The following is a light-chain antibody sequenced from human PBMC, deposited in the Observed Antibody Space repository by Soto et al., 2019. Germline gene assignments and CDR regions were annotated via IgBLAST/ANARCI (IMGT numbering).Light chain of an antibody. CDR1: QSISDT. CDR2: GAS. J-gene: IGKJ4*01. V-gene: IGKV3-15*01. CDR3: QQYGYLVT. Sequence: EIVMTQSPATLSVSPGGRATLSCRASQSISDTLAWYQQKPGQAPRLLIHGASTRAPGFPARFSGSGSGTDFTLTISRLEPEDFAVYYCQQYGYLVTFGGGTKVDI.